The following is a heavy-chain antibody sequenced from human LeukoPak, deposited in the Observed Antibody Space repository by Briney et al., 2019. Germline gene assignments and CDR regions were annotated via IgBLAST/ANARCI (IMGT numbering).Heavy chain of an antibody. CDR2: ISAYNGNT. CDR3: ARASRTRGVVVVPAAMAY. J-gene: IGHJ4*02. Sequence: GASVKASCKASGYTFTSYGISWVRQAPGQGLEWMGWISAYNGNTNYAQKLQGRVTMTTDTSTSTAYMELRSLRSDDTAVYYCARASRTRGVVVVPAAMAYWGQGTLVTVSS. D-gene: IGHD2-2*01. V-gene: IGHV1-18*04. CDR1: GYTFTSYG.